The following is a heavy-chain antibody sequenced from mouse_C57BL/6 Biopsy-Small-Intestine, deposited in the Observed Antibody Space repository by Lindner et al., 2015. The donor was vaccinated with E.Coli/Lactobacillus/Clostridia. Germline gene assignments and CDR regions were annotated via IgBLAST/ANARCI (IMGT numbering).Heavy chain of an antibody. J-gene: IGHJ2*01. V-gene: IGHV1-20*01. CDR1: GYSFTGYF. D-gene: IGHD1-1*01. CDR3: ARADYYGSNYFDY. Sequence: EVQLQESGPELVKPGDSVKISCKASGYSFTGYFMNWVMQSHGKSLEWIGRINPYNGDTFYNQKFKGKATLTVDKSSSTAHMELRSLTSEDSAVYYCARADYYGSNYFDYWGQGTTLTVSS. CDR2: INPYNGDT.